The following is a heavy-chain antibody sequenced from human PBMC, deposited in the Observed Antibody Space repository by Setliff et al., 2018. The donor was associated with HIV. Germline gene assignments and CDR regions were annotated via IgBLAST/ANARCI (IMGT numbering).Heavy chain of an antibody. CDR3: ALNWGSKAFDI. J-gene: IGHJ3*02. CDR1: GFSLSTSGMC. Sequence: SGPTLVNPTQTLTLTCTFSGFSLSTSGMCVSWIRQPPGKALEWLARIDWDDDKFYSTSLKTRLTISKDTSKNQVVLTMTNMDPVDTATYYCALNWGSKAFDIWGQGTMVTVSS. CDR2: IDWDDDK. V-gene: IGHV2-70*17. D-gene: IGHD7-27*01.